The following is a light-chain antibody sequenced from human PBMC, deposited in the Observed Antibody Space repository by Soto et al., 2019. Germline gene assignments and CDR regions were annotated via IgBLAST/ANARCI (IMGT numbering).Light chain of an antibody. CDR2: EVN. V-gene: IGLV2-14*01. CDR1: ISDIGAYDY. CDR3: LSFTTTSTHV. J-gene: IGLJ1*01. Sequence: TQTACLSGSPGQSITISCTGTISDIGAYDYVSWFQQHPGKAPKLMISEVNNRPSGVSNRFSGSKSGNTAYLTISGLQVEDEAEYFCLSFTTTSTHVFGTGTKVTVL.